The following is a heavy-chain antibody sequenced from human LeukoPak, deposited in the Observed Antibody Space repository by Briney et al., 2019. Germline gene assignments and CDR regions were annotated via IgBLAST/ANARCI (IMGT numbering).Heavy chain of an antibody. Sequence: GGSLRLSCAASGFTFDDYGMSWFRQAPGKGLEWVSSISSSSSYIYYVDSVKGRFTISRDNAKNSLYLQMNSLRAEDTAVYYCARVWSPPYTSSWPYYFDYWGQGTLVTVSS. V-gene: IGHV3-21*01. D-gene: IGHD6-13*01. CDR3: ARVWSPPYTSSWPYYFDY. CDR2: ISSSSSYI. J-gene: IGHJ4*02. CDR1: GFTFDDYG.